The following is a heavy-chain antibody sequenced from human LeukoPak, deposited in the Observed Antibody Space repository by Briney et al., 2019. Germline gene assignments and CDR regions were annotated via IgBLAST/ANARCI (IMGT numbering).Heavy chain of an antibody. CDR2: IYYSGST. CDR1: GGSISSSSYY. CDR3: ARAVELGVVVAAGEYFDY. Sequence: PSETLSLTCTVSGGSISSSSYYWGWIRQPPGKGLEWIGSIYYSGSTYYNPSLKSRVTISVDTSKNQFSLKLSSVTAADTAVYYCARAVELGVVVAAGEYFDYWGQGTLVTVSS. V-gene: IGHV4-39*07. D-gene: IGHD2-15*01. J-gene: IGHJ4*02.